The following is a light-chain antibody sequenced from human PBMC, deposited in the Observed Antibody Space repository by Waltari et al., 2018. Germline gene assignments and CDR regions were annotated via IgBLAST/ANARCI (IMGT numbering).Light chain of an antibody. CDR2: ISP. V-gene: IGLV7-43*01. CDR3: LLHFGGDQLV. CDR1: TGPVASAHY. Sequence: QTVVTQEPSLTVSPGGTVTLTCASSTGPVASAHYPSWFQQMPGQAPRALIFISPNRYSGTPARFSGSLLGGKAALTLSSVQPEDEADYYCLLHFGGDQLVFGGGTRLTVL. J-gene: IGLJ3*02.